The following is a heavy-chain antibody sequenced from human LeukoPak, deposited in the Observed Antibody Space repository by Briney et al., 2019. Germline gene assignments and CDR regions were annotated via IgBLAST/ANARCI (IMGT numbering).Heavy chain of an antibody. J-gene: IGHJ6*03. Sequence: ASVKVSCKASGYTFTSYDINWVRQATGQGLEWMGWMNPNSGNTGYAQKFQGRVTITRSTSISTAYMELSSPRSEDTAVYYCARGNQPPQYYYYYYMDVWGKGATVTVSS. CDR3: ARGNQPPQYYYYYYMDV. V-gene: IGHV1-8*03. CDR1: GYTFTSYD. D-gene: IGHD1-14*01. CDR2: MNPNSGNT.